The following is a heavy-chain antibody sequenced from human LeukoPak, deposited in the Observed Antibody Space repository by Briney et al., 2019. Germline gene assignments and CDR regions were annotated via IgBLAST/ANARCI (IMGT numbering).Heavy chain of an antibody. D-gene: IGHD3-10*01. V-gene: IGHV3-30*04. Sequence: GRSLRLSCAASGFTFSTYAMHWVRQAPGKGLQWVAAISYDGSNKCYGDSVKGRFTISRDSSKNTLYLQMNSLRAEDTAVYYCARAMGGSGSFSFDYWGQGTLVTVSS. CDR3: ARAMGGSGSFSFDY. CDR2: ISYDGSNK. CDR1: GFTFSTYA. J-gene: IGHJ4*02.